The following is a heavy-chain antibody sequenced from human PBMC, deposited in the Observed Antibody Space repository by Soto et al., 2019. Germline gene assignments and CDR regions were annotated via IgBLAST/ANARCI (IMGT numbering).Heavy chain of an antibody. J-gene: IGHJ4*02. CDR3: ARVRVRSYFDY. Sequence: SETLSLTCTVSGGSISSGGYYWSWIRQHPGKGLEWIGYIYYSGSTYYNPSLKSRVTISVDTSKNQFSLKLSSVTAADTAVYYCARVRVRSYFDYWGQGTLVTVSS. CDR2: IYYSGST. CDR1: GGSISSGGYY. D-gene: IGHD3-10*01. V-gene: IGHV4-31*03.